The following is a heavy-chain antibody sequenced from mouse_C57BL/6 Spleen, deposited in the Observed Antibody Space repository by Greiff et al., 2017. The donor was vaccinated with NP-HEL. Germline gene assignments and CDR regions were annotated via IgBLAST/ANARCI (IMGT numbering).Heavy chain of an antibody. V-gene: IGHV1-82*01. CDR3: ASSNWDLGYYFDY. Sequence: QVQLQQSGPELVKTGASVKISCKASGYAFSSSWMNWVKQRPGKGLEWIGRIYPGDGDTNYNGKFKGKATLTADKSSSTAYMQLSSLTSEDSAVYFCASSNWDLGYYFDYWGQGTTLTVSS. D-gene: IGHD4-1*01. CDR1: GYAFSSSW. CDR2: IYPGDGDT. J-gene: IGHJ2*01.